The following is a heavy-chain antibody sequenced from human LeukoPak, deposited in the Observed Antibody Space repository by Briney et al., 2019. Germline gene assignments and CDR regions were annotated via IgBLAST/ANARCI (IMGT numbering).Heavy chain of an antibody. CDR3: ARDTHCSSTSCYPAGGSYYYYGMDV. V-gene: IGHV3-7*01. J-gene: IGHJ6*02. CDR2: IKQDGSEK. Sequence: GGSLRLSCAASGFTFSSYWMSWVRQAPGKGLEWVANIKQDGSEKYYVDSVKGRSTISRDNAKNSLYLQMNSLRAEDTAVYYCARDTHCSSTSCYPAGGSYYYYGMDVWGQGTTVTVSS. CDR1: GFTFSSYW. D-gene: IGHD2-2*01.